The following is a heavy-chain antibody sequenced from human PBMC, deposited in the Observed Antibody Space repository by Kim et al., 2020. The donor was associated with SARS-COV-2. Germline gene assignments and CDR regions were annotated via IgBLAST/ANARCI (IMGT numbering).Heavy chain of an antibody. V-gene: IGHV3-21*01. CDR3: AGDQFHGTGMDV. CDR1: GFTFSSYS. CDR2: ISGSSSYI. Sequence: GGSLRLSCAASGFTFSSYSLNWVRQAPGKGLEWVSSISGSSSYINYADPVKGRFTISRDNAKNSLYLQMSSLRAEDTAVYYCAGDQFHGTGMDVWGQGTT. J-gene: IGHJ6*02.